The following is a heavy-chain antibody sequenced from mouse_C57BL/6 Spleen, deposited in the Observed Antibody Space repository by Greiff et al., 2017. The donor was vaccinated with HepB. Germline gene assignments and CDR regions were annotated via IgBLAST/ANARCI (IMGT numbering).Heavy chain of an antibody. CDR3: ARVITTVGADY. J-gene: IGHJ2*01. CDR2: IYPGDGDT. D-gene: IGHD1-1*01. Sequence: QVQLQQSGPELVKPGASVKISCKASGYAFTSSWMNWVKQRPGKGLEWIGRIYPGDGDTNYNGKFKGKATLTADKSSSTAYMQLSSLTSEDSAVYFAARVITTVGADYWGQGPPRSVSS. CDR1: GYAFTSSW. V-gene: IGHV1-82*01.